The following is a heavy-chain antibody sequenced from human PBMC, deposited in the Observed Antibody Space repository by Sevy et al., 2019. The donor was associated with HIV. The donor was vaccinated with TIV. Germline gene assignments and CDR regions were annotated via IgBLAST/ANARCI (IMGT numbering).Heavy chain of an antibody. V-gene: IGHV3-7*01. CDR3: AREAVAGRSGPWKADYYYAGMDV. CDR2: IKQDGNEK. J-gene: IGHJ6*02. Sequence: GGSLRLSCVASGFTFSDYWMTWVRHAPGKGLEWVANIKQDGNEKYYMDSAKGRFTISRDNAKNSVYLQVNSLRAEDTAVYYCAREAVAGRSGPWKADYYYAGMDVWGQGTTVTVSS. CDR1: GFTFSDYW. D-gene: IGHD6-19*01.